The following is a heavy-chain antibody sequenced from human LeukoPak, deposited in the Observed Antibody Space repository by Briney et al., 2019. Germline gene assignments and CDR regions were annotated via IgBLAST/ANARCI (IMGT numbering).Heavy chain of an antibody. Sequence: GGSLRLSFAASGFTFDDYAMHWVRQAPGKGLEWVSLISWDGGSTYYADSVKGRFTISRDNSKNSLYLQMNSLRAEDTALYYCAKPRPDSSGYYFDYWGQGTLVTVSS. CDR3: AKPRPDSSGYYFDY. D-gene: IGHD3-22*01. CDR1: GFTFDDYA. V-gene: IGHV3-43D*03. J-gene: IGHJ4*02. CDR2: ISWDGGST.